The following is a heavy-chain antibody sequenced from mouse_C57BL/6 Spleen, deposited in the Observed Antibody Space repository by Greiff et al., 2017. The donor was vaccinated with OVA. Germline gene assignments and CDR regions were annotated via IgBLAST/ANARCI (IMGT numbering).Heavy chain of an antibody. V-gene: IGHV1-22*01. CDR1: GYTFTDYN. CDR2: INPNNGGT. CDR3: ARSGDSTGYLSYAMDY. J-gene: IGHJ4*01. Sequence: EVQLQQSGPELVKPGASVKMSCKASGYTFTDYNMHWVKQSHGKNLEWIGYINPNNGGTSYNQKFKGKATLTVNKSSSTAYMELRRLTSEDSAVYNSARSGDSTGYLSYAMDYWGQGTSVTVSS. D-gene: IGHD3-2*02.